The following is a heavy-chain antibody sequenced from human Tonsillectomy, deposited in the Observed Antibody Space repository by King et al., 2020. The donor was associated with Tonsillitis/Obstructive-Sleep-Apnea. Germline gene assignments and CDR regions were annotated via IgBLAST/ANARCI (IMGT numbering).Heavy chain of an antibody. J-gene: IGHJ6*03. CDR1: GGSVSSSDYY. D-gene: IGHD3-16*01. CDR3: AMHSRDSSWGDYFYYMDV. CDR2: IYYDGTT. V-gene: IGHV4-39*02. Sequence: QLQESGPGLVKPSETLSLTCTVSGGSVSSSDYYWGWIRQPPGKGLEWIGTIYYDGTTYYNPPLRSRVTITVAPSKNHFSLNLNSVTAADTAVYYCAMHSRDSSWGDYFYYMDVWGKGTTVTVSS.